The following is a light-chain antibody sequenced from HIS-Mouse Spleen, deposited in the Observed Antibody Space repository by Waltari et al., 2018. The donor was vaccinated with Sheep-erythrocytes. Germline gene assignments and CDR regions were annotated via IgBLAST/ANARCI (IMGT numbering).Light chain of an antibody. CDR2: QES. CDR1: KLGDKY. CDR3: QAWDSSTAV. Sequence: SYELTQPPSVSVSPGQTASITCSGDKLGDKYACWYQQKPGQSPVLVIFQESKRPSGIPERFSGSNSGNTATLTISGTQAMEEADYDCQAWDSSTAVFGGGTKLTVL. V-gene: IGLV3-1*01. J-gene: IGLJ2*01.